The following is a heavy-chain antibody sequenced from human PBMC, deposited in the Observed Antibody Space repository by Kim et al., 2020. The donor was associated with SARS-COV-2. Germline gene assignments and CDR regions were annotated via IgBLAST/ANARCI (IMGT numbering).Heavy chain of an antibody. V-gene: IGHV1-3*01. CDR3: ARDLFHTGFDY. D-gene: IGHD2-8*02. J-gene: IGHJ4*02. Sequence: NTEFSQQFQGRVTFTRDTSANTASMELSSLGSEDTAVYYFARDLFHTGFDYWGQGTLVAVSS. CDR2: NT.